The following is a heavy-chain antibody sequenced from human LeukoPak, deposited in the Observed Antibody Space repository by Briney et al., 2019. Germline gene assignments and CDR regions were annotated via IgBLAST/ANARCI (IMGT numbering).Heavy chain of an antibody. Sequence: QAGGSLRLSCAASGFTFSSYPMHWVRQAPGKGLEWVSFISYDGSNKNYADSVKGRFTMSRDNSKNTLYLQMNSLRAEDTAVYYCARDFGPGSYYTYYIAYWGQGTLVTISS. CDR3: ARDFGPGSYYTYYIAY. D-gene: IGHD3-10*01. V-gene: IGHV3-30-3*01. CDR2: ISYDGSNK. CDR1: GFTFSSYP. J-gene: IGHJ4*02.